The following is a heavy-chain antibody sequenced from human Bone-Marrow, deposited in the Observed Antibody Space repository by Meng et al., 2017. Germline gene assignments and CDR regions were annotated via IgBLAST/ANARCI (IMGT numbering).Heavy chain of an antibody. CDR2: MNPNSGNT. V-gene: IGHV1-8*03. D-gene: IGHD2-15*01. CDR1: GYTFTSYD. CDR3: ARGQGYCSGGSCYYFDY. Sequence: ASVKVSCKASGYTFTSYDSNWVRQATGQGLEWMGWMNPNSGNTGYAQKFQGRVTITRNTSISTAYMELSSLRSEDTAVYYCARGQGYCSGGSCYYFDYWGQGTLVTVSS. J-gene: IGHJ4*02.